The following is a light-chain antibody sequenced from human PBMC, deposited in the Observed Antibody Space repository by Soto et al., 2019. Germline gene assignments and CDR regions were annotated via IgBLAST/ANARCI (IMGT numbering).Light chain of an antibody. CDR2: AAS. CDR3: QQSYSSPPT. Sequence: DIQMTQSPSSLSASVEDRVIITCRASQSISNHLNWYQQKPGKAPKLLIFAASSLQSGGPSRFSGSRSGPDFTLTISSLQPEDFATDYCQQSYSSPPTFGQVTKVDIK. V-gene: IGKV1-39*01. J-gene: IGKJ1*01. CDR1: QSISNH.